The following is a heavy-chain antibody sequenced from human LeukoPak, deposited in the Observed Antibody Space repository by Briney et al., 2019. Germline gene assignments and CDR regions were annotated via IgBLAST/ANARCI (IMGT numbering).Heavy chain of an antibody. D-gene: IGHD3-10*01. J-gene: IGHJ4*02. CDR2: MNPNSGNT. Sequence: ASVKVSCKASGYTFTSYDINWVRQATGQGLERMGWMNPNSGNTGYAQKFQGRVTMTRNTSISTAYMELSSLRSEDTAVYYCARGGYYYGSGSITDYWGQGTLVTVSS. CDR1: GYTFTSYD. V-gene: IGHV1-8*01. CDR3: ARGGYYYGSGSITDY.